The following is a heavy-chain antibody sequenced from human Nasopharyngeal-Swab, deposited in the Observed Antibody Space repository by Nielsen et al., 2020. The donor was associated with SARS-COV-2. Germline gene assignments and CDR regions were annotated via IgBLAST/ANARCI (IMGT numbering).Heavy chain of an antibody. Sequence: GGSLRLSCAASGFTFSSYAMSWVRQAPGKGLEWVSAISGSGGSTYYADSVKGRFTISRDNSKNTLYLQMNGLRAEDTAVYYCAKDPRNTAMVNYFDYWGQGTLVTVSS. CDR2: ISGSGGST. CDR1: GFTFSSYA. J-gene: IGHJ4*02. V-gene: IGHV3-23*01. CDR3: AKDPRNTAMVNYFDY. D-gene: IGHD5-18*01.